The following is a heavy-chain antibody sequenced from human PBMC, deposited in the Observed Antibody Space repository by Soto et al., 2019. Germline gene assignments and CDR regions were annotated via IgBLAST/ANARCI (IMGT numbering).Heavy chain of an antibody. CDR2: IIPIFGTA. V-gene: IGHV1-69*13. Sequence: GASVKVSCKASGVTFSSYAISWVRQAPVQGLEWMGGIIPIFGTANYAQKFQGRVTITADESTSTAYMELSSLRSEDTAVYYCARARVGARTYDAFDIWGQGTMVNVSS. CDR3: ARARVGARTYDAFDI. CDR1: GVTFSSYA. D-gene: IGHD1-26*01. J-gene: IGHJ3*02.